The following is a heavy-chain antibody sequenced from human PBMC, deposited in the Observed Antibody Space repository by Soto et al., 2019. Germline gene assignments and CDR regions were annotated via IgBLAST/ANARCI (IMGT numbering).Heavy chain of an antibody. CDR3: AREGGIAAAGRGWYFDL. V-gene: IGHV4-4*02. Sequence: SETLSLTCAVSGGSISSSNWWSWVRQPPGKGLEWIGEIYHSGSTNYNPSLKSRVTISVDKSKNQFSLKLSSVTAADTAVYYCAREGGIAAAGRGWYFDLWGRGTLVTVSS. CDR1: GGSISSSNW. D-gene: IGHD6-13*01. CDR2: IYHSGST. J-gene: IGHJ2*01.